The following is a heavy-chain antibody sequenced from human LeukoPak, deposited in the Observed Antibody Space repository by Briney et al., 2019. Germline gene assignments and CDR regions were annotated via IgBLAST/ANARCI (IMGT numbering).Heavy chain of an antibody. CDR2: INPNSGGT. Sequence: ASVKVSCKAFGYTFTGYYMHWVRQAPGQGLEWMGWINPNSGGTNYAQKFQGRVTMTRDTSISTAYMELSRLRSDDTAVYYCARDYYDSSGYYYVFDYWGQGTLVTVSS. CDR1: GYTFTGYY. CDR3: ARDYYDSSGYYYVFDY. D-gene: IGHD3-22*01. V-gene: IGHV1-2*02. J-gene: IGHJ4*02.